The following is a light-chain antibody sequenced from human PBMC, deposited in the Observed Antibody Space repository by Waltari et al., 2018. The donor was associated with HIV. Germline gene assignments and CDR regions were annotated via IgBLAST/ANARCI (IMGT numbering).Light chain of an antibody. J-gene: IGKJ2*01. CDR1: QSVNANF. Sequence: VLTQSPGTLSLSPGERATLSCRASQSVNANFFAWYQQRPGQAPSLLISGASTRPPGVPDRFSGSGSGTDFILAISRLEPEDFAVYYCHQYGNSPSTFGQGTTLDIK. V-gene: IGKV3-20*01. CDR2: GAS. CDR3: HQYGNSPST.